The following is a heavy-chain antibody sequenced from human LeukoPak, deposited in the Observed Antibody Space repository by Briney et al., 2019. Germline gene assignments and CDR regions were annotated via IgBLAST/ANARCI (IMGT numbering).Heavy chain of an antibody. CDR3: ARVYGSGTYYLYFDY. D-gene: IGHD3-10*01. CDR1: GGSISSFH. CDR2: ISYSGAT. Sequence: SETLSLTCTVSGGSISSFHWSWIRQPPGKGLEWIGYISYSGATKYNPSLKSRVTISEDTSKNQFSLKLSSVTAADTAVYYCARVYGSGTYYLYFDYWGQGTLVTVSS. J-gene: IGHJ4*02. V-gene: IGHV4-59*01.